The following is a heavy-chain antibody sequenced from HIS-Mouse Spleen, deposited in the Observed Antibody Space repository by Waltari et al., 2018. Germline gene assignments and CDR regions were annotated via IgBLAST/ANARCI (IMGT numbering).Heavy chain of an antibody. V-gene: IGHV4-39*07. CDR3: AREIPYSSSWYDWYFDL. CDR2: IYYSGNT. CDR1: VGSISSSSYY. J-gene: IGHJ2*01. D-gene: IGHD6-13*01. Sequence: QLQLQESGPGLVKPSETLSLTCTVSVGSISSSSYYCGWIRQPPGKGLAWIGSIYYSGNTYYNPALKSRVTISVDTSKNQFSLKRSSVTAADTAVYYCAREIPYSSSWYDWYFDLWGRGTLVTVSS.